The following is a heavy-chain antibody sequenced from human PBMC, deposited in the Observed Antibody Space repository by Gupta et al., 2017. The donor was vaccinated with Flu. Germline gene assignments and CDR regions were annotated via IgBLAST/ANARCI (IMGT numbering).Heavy chain of an antibody. J-gene: IGHJ1*01. CDR3: ATGAALPTAN. V-gene: IGHV4-39*01. CDR2: MYSSGTI. CDR1: SISKSSFL. D-gene: IGHD6-13*01. Sequence: SISKSSFLLDWIPQATGKGLEWIATMYSSGTIRYNPSLQSRVTVSIDTSQSQFSLRLTSVSAADTAFYYCATGAALPTANWGQGTPVIVSS.